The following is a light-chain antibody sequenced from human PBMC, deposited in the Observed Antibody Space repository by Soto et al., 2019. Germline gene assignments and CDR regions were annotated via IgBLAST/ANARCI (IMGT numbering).Light chain of an antibody. Sequence: EIVMTQSPATLSVSPGERATLSCRASQSISSNLAWYQQKPGQAPRLLMFRTSSRATGFPARFSGSGSGTEFKLTISSLQSEDFGVSYCQQYNNWPRATFGGGTKVEIK. J-gene: IGKJ4*01. V-gene: IGKV3-15*01. CDR3: QQYNNWPRAT. CDR2: RTS. CDR1: QSISSN.